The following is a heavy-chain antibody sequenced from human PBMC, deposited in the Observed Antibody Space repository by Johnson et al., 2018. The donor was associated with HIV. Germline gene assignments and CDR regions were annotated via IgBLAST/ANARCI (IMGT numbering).Heavy chain of an antibody. V-gene: IGHV3-7*03. CDR1: GFTFNNYW. Sequence: VQLVESGGGLVQPGGSLRLSCVASGFTFNNYWMSWVRQAPGKGLEWVANIKEDGSEKHYVDSVKARFTISRDNVKNSLYLQMNSLKTEDTAVYYCNTHKEYQQFWGSSGWYESGAFDIWGQGTMVTVSS. CDR2: IKEDGSEK. J-gene: IGHJ3*02. D-gene: IGHD6-19*01. CDR3: NTHKEYQQFWGSSGWYESGAFDI.